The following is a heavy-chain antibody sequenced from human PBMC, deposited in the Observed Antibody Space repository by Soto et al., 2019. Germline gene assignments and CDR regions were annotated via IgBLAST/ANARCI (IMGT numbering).Heavy chain of an antibody. D-gene: IGHD1-26*01. Sequence: GWSLRLSCAAPGLSFSTYAMSWVRQAPGKGLEWVSGISGSGGITNYADSVKGRFTISRDNSKNTLYLQMNSLRAEDTAVYYCAKANHYYYFDYWGQGTLVTASS. CDR2: ISGSGGIT. J-gene: IGHJ4*02. CDR3: AKANHYYYFDY. V-gene: IGHV3-23*01. CDR1: GLSFSTYA.